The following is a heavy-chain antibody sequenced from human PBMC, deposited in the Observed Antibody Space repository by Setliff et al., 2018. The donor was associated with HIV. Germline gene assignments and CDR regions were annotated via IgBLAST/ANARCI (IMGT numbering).Heavy chain of an antibody. Sequence: PSETLSLTCTVSGGSISSYYWSWIRQPAGKGLEWIGHLYIRTGTTNYSPSLKGRVTISLDTSNNQFSLSLSSVTASDTAVYFCARSQETSVAATEIWGQGTMVTVSS. D-gene: IGHD2-15*01. CDR1: GGSISSYY. CDR2: LYIRTGTT. CDR3: ARSQETSVAATEI. V-gene: IGHV4-4*07. J-gene: IGHJ3*02.